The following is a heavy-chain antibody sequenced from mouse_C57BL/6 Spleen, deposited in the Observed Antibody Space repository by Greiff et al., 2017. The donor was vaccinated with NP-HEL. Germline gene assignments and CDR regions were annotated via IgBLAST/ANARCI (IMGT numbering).Heavy chain of an antibody. D-gene: IGHD1-1*01. V-gene: IGHV1-50*01. CDR3: ATPYYCGSSLFAY. CDR1: GYTFTSYW. CDR2: IDPSDSYT. Sequence: VQLQQPGAELVKPGASVKLSCKASGYTFTSYWMQWVKQRPGQGLEWIGEIDPSDSYTNYNQKFKGKSTLTVDTSSSTAYMQLSSLTSEDSAVYYCATPYYCGSSLFAYWGQGTLVTVSA. J-gene: IGHJ3*01.